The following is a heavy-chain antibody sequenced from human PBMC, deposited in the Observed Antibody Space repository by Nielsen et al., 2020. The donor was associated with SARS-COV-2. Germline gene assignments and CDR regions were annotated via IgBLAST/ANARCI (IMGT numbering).Heavy chain of an antibody. Sequence: GESLKISCAASGFTFSSYGMHWVRQAPGKGLEWVAVIWYDGSNKYYADSVKGRFTISRDNSKNTLYLQMNSLRAEDTAVYYCTAERVYYYYGMDVWGQGTTVTVSS. V-gene: IGHV3-33*01. J-gene: IGHJ6*02. CDR2: IWYDGSNK. CDR1: GFTFSSYG. CDR3: TAERVYYYYGMDV.